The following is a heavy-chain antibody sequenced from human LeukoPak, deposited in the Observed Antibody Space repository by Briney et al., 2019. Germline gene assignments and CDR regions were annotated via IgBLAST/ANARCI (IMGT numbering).Heavy chain of an antibody. D-gene: IGHD2-21*01. CDR1: GDSISSSNYY. J-gene: IGHJ5*02. CDR2: IYYSGST. Sequence: SETLSLTCTVSGDSISSSNYYWGWIRQPPGKGLEWIGNIYYSGSTDYNPSLMSRVTISIDTSKSQFSLKLSSVTASDTAVYYCASLARVNAIAFDPWGQGTLVTVSS. V-gene: IGHV4-39*01. CDR3: ASLARVNAIAFDP.